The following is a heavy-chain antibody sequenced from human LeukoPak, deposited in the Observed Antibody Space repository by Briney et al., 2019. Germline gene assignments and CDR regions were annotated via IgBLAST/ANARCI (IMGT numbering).Heavy chain of an antibody. CDR2: INAGNGNT. D-gene: IGHD3-22*01. CDR1: GYTFTSYA. V-gene: IGHV1-3*01. J-gene: IGHJ1*01. CDR3: ARDGNFNYYYDSSGSSLGYFQH. Sequence: ASVKVSCKASGYTFTSYAMHRVRQAPGQRLEWMGWINAGNGNTKYSQKFQGRVTITRDTSASTAYMELSSLRSEDTAVYYCARDGNFNYYYDSSGSSLGYFQHWGQGTLVTVSS.